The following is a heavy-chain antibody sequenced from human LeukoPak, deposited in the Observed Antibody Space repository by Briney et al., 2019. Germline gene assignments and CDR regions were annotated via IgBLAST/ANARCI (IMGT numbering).Heavy chain of an antibody. D-gene: IGHD3-16*01. CDR2: INSGSRYT. Sequence: GGSLRLSCSASGFTFSSYSMNWVRQAPGKGLEWVSSINSGSRYTYFADSVKGRFTISRDNAKNSLYLQMNSLRAEDTAIYYCVKEFFIPERALDFWGQGTVVTVSS. CDR3: VKEFFIPERALDF. CDR1: GFTFSSYS. V-gene: IGHV3-21*01. J-gene: IGHJ3*01.